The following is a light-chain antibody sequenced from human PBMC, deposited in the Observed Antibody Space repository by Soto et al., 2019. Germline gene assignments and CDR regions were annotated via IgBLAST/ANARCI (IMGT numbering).Light chain of an antibody. V-gene: IGLV2-11*01. Sequence: QSALTQPRSVSGSPGPSVTISCTGTSSDVGGYNYVSWYQQHPGKAPKLMIFDVSKRPSGVPDRFSGSKSGNTASLTISGLQAEDEADYYCCSHAGSYTFGLFGGGTQLTVL. CDR1: SSDVGGYNY. CDR3: CSHAGSYTFGL. CDR2: DVS. J-gene: IGLJ2*01.